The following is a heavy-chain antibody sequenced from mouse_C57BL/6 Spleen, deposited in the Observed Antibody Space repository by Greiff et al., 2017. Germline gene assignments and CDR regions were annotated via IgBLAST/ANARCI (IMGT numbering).Heavy chain of an antibody. J-gene: IGHJ2*01. CDR2: IYPRSGDT. CDR1: GYTFTSYG. V-gene: IGHV1-81*01. Sequence: QVQLQQSGAELARPGASVKLSCKASGYTFTSYGISWVKQRTGQGLEWIGEIYPRSGDTYYNEKFKGKATLTADKSSSTAYMELRSLTSEDSAVYFCARWGATVVAKGFDYGGQGTTLTVSS. D-gene: IGHD1-1*01. CDR3: ARWGATVVAKGFDY.